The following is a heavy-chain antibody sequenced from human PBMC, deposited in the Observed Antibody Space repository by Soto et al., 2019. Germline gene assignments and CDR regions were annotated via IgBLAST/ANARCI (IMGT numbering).Heavy chain of an antibody. CDR2: INPNSGGT. Sequence: ASVKVSCKASGYTFTGYYMHWVRQAPGQGLEWMGWINPNSGGTNYAQKFQGRVTMTRDTSTSTVYMELSSLRSEDTAVYYCARGSGIAAAGTGLVYWGQGTLVTVSS. CDR3: ARGSGIAAAGTGLVY. V-gene: IGHV1-2*02. J-gene: IGHJ4*02. CDR1: GYTFTGYY. D-gene: IGHD6-13*01.